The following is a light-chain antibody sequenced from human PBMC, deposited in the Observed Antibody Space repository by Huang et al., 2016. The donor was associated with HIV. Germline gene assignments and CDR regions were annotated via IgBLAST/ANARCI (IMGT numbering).Light chain of an antibody. CDR3: QQYGGSPIT. J-gene: IGKJ5*01. CDR2: GAS. CDR1: QSVSSSY. V-gene: IGKV3-20*01. Sequence: EIVLTQSPGTLSLFPGERATLSCRASQSVSSSYLAWYQQKPGQAPRLLIYGASNGATGIPARFIGSGSGTDFTLTISRVEPEDFAVYYCQQYGGSPITFGQGTRLEIK.